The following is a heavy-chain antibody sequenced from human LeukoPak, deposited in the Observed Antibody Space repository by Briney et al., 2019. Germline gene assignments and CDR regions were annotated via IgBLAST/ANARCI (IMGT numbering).Heavy chain of an antibody. V-gene: IGHV1-8*01. D-gene: IGHD5-24*01. CDR1: GYTFTSYD. Sequence: GASVKVSCKASGYTFTSYDINWVRQATGQGLEWMGWMNPNSGNAGSAQKFQGRVTMTRDTSTNTAYMELSSLRSEDTAVYYGARGSGAGYNYYAYWGQGTLVTVSS. CDR2: MNPNSGNA. J-gene: IGHJ4*02. CDR3: ARGSGAGYNYYAY.